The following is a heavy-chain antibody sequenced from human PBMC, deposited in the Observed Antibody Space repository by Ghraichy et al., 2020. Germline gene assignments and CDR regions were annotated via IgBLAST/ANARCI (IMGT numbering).Heavy chain of an antibody. CDR1: GFTFSSYA. D-gene: IGHD3-3*01. J-gene: IGHJ4*02. Sequence: GGSLRLSCAASGFTFSSYAMSWVRQAPGKGLEWVSAISGSGGSTYYADSVKGRFTISRDNSKNTLYLQMNSLRAEDTAVYYCAKFQDPQYITIFGVVIMGHFDYWGQGTLVTVSS. V-gene: IGHV3-23*01. CDR3: AKFQDPQYITIFGVVIMGHFDY. CDR2: ISGSGGST.